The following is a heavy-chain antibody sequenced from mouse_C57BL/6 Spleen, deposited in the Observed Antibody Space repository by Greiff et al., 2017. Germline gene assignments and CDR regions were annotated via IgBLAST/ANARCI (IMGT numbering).Heavy chain of an antibody. CDR1: GYTFTNYW. V-gene: IGHV1-63*01. Sequence: QQSGAELVRPGTSVKMSCKASGYTFTNYWIGWAKQRPGHGLEWIGDIYPGGGYTNYNEKFKGKATLTADKSSSTAYMQFSSLTSEDSAIYYCARGGGYYPDDWGQGTTLTVAS. CDR2: IYPGGGYT. D-gene: IGHD2-3*01. J-gene: IGHJ2*01. CDR3: ARGGGYYPDD.